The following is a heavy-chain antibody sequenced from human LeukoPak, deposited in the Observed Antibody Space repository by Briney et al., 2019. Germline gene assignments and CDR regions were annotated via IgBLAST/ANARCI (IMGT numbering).Heavy chain of an antibody. CDR3: ARDRDRMVQGVTALFDY. J-gene: IGHJ4*02. D-gene: IGHD3-10*01. V-gene: IGHV1-18*04. CDR1: GYTFTTYG. Sequence: ASVKVSCKTSGYTFTTYGISWVRQAPGQGLEWMGWISGSNGNTKYAQKVQGRVTMTTDTPTTTAYMEVRSLGSDDTAVYYCARDRDRMVQGVTALFDYWGQGTLVTVSS. CDR2: ISGSNGNT.